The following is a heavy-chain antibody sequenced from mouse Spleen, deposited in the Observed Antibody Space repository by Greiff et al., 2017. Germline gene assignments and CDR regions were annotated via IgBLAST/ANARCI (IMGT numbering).Heavy chain of an antibody. J-gene: IGHJ3*01. Sequence: EVQLQESGPVLVKPGASVKMSCKASGYTFTDYYMNWVKQSHGKSLEWIGVINPYNGGTSYNQKFKGKATLTVDKSSSTAYMELNSLTSEDSAVYYCARSRGYYSWFAYWGQGTLVTVSA. V-gene: IGHV1-19*01. CDR2: INPYNGGT. CDR1: GYTFTDYY. CDR3: ARSRGYYSWFAY. D-gene: IGHD2-1*01.